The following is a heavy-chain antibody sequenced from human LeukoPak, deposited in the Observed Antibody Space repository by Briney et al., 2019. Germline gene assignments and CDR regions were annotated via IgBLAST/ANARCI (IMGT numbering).Heavy chain of an antibody. CDR2: ISYDGSNK. Sequence: GRSLRLSCAASGFTFSSYAMHLVRQAPGKGLEWVAVISYDGSNKYYADSVKGRFTISRDNSKNTLYLQMNSLRAEDTAVYYCARDGLGYGSSWYYFDYWGQGTLVTVSS. CDR3: ARDGLGYGSSWYYFDY. D-gene: IGHD6-13*01. J-gene: IGHJ4*02. V-gene: IGHV3-30-3*01. CDR1: GFTFSSYA.